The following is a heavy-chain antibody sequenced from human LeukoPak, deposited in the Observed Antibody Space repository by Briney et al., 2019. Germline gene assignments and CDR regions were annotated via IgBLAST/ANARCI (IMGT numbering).Heavy chain of an antibody. D-gene: IGHD3-10*01. CDR1: GSPLGSYA. CDR2: GWQDGSNR. J-gene: IGHJ4*02. CDR3: ARELFGSGSCPDY. Sequence: GGSLRLSFTALGSPLGSYAIPWSRRAPARGLGWGQLGWQDGSNRYYADSVKGRFTISRDNSKNTVYLQMNSLRAEDTAVYYCARELFGSGSCPDYWGQGTLVTVSS. V-gene: IGHV3-33*01.